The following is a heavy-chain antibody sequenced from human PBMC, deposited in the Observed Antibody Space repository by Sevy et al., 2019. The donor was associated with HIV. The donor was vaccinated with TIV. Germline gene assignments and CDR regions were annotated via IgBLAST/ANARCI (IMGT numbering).Heavy chain of an antibody. Sequence: GGSLRLSCAASGFTFSSYAMHWVRQAPGKGLEWVAVISYDGSNKYYADSVKGRFTISSDNSKNTLYLQMNSLRAEDTAVYYCARVAGVVVTSLPPLSWGQGTLVTVSS. J-gene: IGHJ4*02. CDR3: ARVAGVVVTSLPPLS. D-gene: IGHD3-22*01. CDR2: ISYDGSNK. V-gene: IGHV3-30-3*01. CDR1: GFTFSSYA.